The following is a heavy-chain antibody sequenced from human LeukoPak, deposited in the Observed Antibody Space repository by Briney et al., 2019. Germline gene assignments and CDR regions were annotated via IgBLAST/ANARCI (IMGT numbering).Heavy chain of an antibody. V-gene: IGHV4-59*01. CDR2: IYYSGST. CDR3: ARVTGYMIEDYFDY. Sequence: SETLSLTCIVPGGSISSYYWSWIRQPPGKGLEWIGYIYYSGSTNYNPSLKSRVTISVDTSKNQFSLKLRSGTAADTAVYYCARVTGYMIEDYFDYWGQGILVTVSS. CDR1: GGSISSYY. D-gene: IGHD3-9*01. J-gene: IGHJ4*02.